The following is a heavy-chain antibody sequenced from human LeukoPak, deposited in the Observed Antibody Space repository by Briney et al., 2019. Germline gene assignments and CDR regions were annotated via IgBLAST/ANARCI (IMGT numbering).Heavy chain of an antibody. CDR3: ARVGRIGSGYYYYYYRDV. CDR2: INHRGRT. Sequence: SETLSLTCAVYGGFFSGYYWSWIRQPPGRGLEWIGEINHRGRTKYNRSLKSRVTISVDTSKNQFSLKLSSVTAADTAVYYCARVGRIGSGYYYYYYRDVWGKGTTVTVSS. D-gene: IGHD1-26*01. J-gene: IGHJ6*03. CDR1: GGFFSGYY. V-gene: IGHV4-34*01.